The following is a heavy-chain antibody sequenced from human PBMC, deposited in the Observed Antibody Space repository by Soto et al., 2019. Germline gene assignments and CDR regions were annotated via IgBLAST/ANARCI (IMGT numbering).Heavy chain of an antibody. J-gene: IGHJ6*02. CDR1: GGTFSSYA. CDR3: ARGIVATISYYYGMDV. Sequence: QVQLVQSGAEVKKPGSSVKVSCKASGGTFSSYAISWVRQAPGQGLEWMGGIIPIFGTANYAQKFQGRVTITADESTSIAYMELSSLRSEDTAVYYCARGIVATISYYYGMDVWGQGTTVTVSS. V-gene: IGHV1-69*01. D-gene: IGHD5-12*01. CDR2: IIPIFGTA.